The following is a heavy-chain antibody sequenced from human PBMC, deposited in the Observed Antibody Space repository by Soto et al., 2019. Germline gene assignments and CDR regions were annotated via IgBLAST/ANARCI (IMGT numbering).Heavy chain of an antibody. CDR1: GFTFNIYA. V-gene: IGHV3-23*01. J-gene: IGHJ1*01. D-gene: IGHD3-22*01. Sequence: PGGSLRLSCAASGFTFNIYAMSWVSQAPGKRLEWVSAISGSGGGTYYADSVEGRFTISRDNSNNTLYLQMSSLRAEDTAVYYCAKCGYDSSGRLLRYSQHWGQGTLVTVSS. CDR2: ISGSGGGT. CDR3: AKCGYDSSGRLLRYSQH.